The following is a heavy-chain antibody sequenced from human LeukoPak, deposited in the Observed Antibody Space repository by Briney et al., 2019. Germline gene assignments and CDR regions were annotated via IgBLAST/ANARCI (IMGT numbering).Heavy chain of an antibody. D-gene: IGHD1-1*01. Sequence: GGSLRLSCAASGFTFSSFAMSWVRQAPGKGLEWVSAISGSGGSTYYADSVKGRFTISRDNSKNTLSLQMNSLRAEDTAIHYCAKASNTWNYFDYWGQGTLVTVSS. CDR1: GFTFSSFA. CDR3: AKASNTWNYFDY. CDR2: ISGSGGST. J-gene: IGHJ4*02. V-gene: IGHV3-23*01.